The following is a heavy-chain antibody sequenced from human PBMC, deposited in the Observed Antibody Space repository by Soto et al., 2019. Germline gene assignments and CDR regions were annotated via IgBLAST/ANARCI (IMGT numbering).Heavy chain of an antibody. D-gene: IGHD6-19*01. V-gene: IGHV4-59*01. CDR1: GDSFSDYY. J-gene: IGHJ4*02. CDR2: VFHSATT. CDR3: ARGHYSSGWPIDH. Sequence: SETLSLTCTVSGDSFSDYYWNWIRQVPGKGLEWIGFVFHSATTSYNPSLKARVAISDDTSKKQFSLRLTSVSAADTAIYYCARGHYSSGWPIDHWGQGILVTVS.